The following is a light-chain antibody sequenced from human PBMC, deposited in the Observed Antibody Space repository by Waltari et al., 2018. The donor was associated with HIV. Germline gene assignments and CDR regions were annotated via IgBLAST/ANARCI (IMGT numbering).Light chain of an antibody. J-gene: IGLJ1*01. Sequence: QSVLTQPPSASGTPGQRVTLSCSGSSYNIETANLYCYQHLTGPAPSLLIYTDTQRPSGVPDRFTGSKSGTSASLAISGLRSEDEADYYCVGWDSRLSGYVFGSGTKVTVL. CDR3: VGWDSRLSGYV. CDR1: SYNIETAN. CDR2: TDT. V-gene: IGLV1-47*01.